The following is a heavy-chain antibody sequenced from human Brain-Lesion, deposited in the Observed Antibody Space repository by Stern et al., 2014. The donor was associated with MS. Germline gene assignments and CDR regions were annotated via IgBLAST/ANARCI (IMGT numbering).Heavy chain of an antibody. V-gene: IGHV1-2*02. CDR3: ARGYYGSGRPQKGMDV. D-gene: IGHD3-10*01. CDR2: IHPNSGGT. Sequence: MQLVESGAEVKKPGASVKVSCKASGYTFTGYYMYWVRQAPGQGLEWMGWIHPNSGGTHYAQKFQGRVTMTRDTSITTAYMELSRLRSDDTAVYYCARGYYGSGRPQKGMDVWGQGTTVTVSS. J-gene: IGHJ6*02. CDR1: GYTFTGYY.